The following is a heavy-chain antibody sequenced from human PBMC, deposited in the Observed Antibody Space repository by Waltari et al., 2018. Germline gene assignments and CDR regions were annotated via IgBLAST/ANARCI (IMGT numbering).Heavy chain of an antibody. CDR3: ARSLFGVINHYFYGVDI. Sequence: QVQLVQSGAEVKKPGASVKVSCKGSNFTFSTYSFTWALQVPGQGLEWMGWICAYNGDTKYSMKLQGRVSMTTDTATSTAYMELRSLTSDDTAVYYCARSLFGVINHYFYGVDIWGQGTTVTVSS. J-gene: IGHJ6*02. CDR2: ICAYNGDT. D-gene: IGHD3-3*01. CDR1: NFTFSTYS. V-gene: IGHV1-18*01.